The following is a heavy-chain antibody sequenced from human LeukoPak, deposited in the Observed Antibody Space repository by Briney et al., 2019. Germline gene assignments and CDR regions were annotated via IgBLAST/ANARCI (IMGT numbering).Heavy chain of an antibody. CDR2: IIPILGIA. CDR1: GGTFSSYA. J-gene: IGHJ3*02. V-gene: IGHV1-69*04. Sequence: SVKVSCKASGGTFSSYAISWVRQAPGQGLEWMGRIIPILGIANYAQKFQGRVTITADKSTSTAYMELSSLRSEDTAVYYCARGGEMARTWGAFDIWGQGTMVTVSS. D-gene: IGHD3-16*01. CDR3: ARGGEMARTWGAFDI.